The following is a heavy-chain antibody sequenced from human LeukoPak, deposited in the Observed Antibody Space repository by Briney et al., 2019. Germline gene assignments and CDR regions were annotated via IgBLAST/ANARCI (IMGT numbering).Heavy chain of an antibody. CDR1: GFTFSSYA. J-gene: IGHJ6*02. Sequence: GGSLRLSCAASGFTFSSYAMSWVRQAPGKGLEWVSAISGSGGSTYYADSVKGRFTISRDNSKNTLYLQMNSLRAEDTAVYYCRGLPEVRIVGATPLYYYGMDVWGQGTTVTVSS. V-gene: IGHV3-23*01. CDR3: RGLPEVRIVGATPLYYYGMDV. CDR2: ISGSGGST. D-gene: IGHD1-26*01.